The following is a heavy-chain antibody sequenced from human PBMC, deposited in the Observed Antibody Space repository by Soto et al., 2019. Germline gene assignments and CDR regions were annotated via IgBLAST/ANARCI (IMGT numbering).Heavy chain of an antibody. CDR2: ITWNSGHI. CDR1: RFNFDDSA. Sequence: EVQLVESGGALVQPGRSLRLSRVASRFNFDDSAMNWVRQVPGKGLEWVSGITWNSGHILYADSVKGRFTISRDNAKKSLYLELNSLRPEDTALYYCAKGRSSMIVVVMDYWGQGTPVTVSS. D-gene: IGHD3-22*01. V-gene: IGHV3-9*01. J-gene: IGHJ4*02. CDR3: AKGRSSMIVVVMDY.